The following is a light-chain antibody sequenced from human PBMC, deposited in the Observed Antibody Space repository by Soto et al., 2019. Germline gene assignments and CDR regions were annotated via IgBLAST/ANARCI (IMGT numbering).Light chain of an antibody. CDR3: QQYYSTPPT. Sequence: DIEINQSPDSLAVSLGARATINCKSSQSVLYSSNNKNYLAWYQQKPGQPPKLLIYWASTRESGVPDRFSGSGSGTDFTLTISSLQAEDVAVYYCQQYYSTPPTFGQGTKVDIK. CDR1: QSVLYSSNNKNY. V-gene: IGKV4-1*01. CDR2: WAS. J-gene: IGKJ1*01.